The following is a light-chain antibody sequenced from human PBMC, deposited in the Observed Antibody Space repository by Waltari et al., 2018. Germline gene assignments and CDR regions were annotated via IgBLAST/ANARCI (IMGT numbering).Light chain of an antibody. Sequence: EIVLTQSPATLSLSPAERATLSCRASQSVSSYLAWYQQKPGQAPRLLIYDASNRATGIPARFSGSGSGTDFTLTISSLEPEDFAVYYCQQRSNWPATFGQGTRLEIK. CDR2: DAS. J-gene: IGKJ5*01. CDR3: QQRSNWPAT. V-gene: IGKV3-11*01. CDR1: QSVSSY.